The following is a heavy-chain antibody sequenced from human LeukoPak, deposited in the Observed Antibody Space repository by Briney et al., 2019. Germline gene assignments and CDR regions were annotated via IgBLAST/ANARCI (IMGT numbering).Heavy chain of an antibody. CDR3: ARRGVGATSVFDY. J-gene: IGHJ4*02. V-gene: IGHV4-39*01. CDR1: GGSISSSSYY. Sequence: SETLSLTCTVSGGSISSSSYYWGWIRQPPGKGLEWIGSIYCSGSTYYNPSLKSRVTISVDTSKYQFSLKLSLVTAAVTAVYYGARRGVGATSVFDYWGQGTLVTVSS. CDR2: IYCSGST. D-gene: IGHD1-26*01.